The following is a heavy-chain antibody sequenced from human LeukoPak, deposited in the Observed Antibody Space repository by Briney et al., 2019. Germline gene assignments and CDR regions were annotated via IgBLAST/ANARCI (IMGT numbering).Heavy chain of an antibody. CDR2: IWYDGSNK. Sequence: GPLRLSCAASGFTFSSYGMHWVRQAPGKGLEWVALIWYDGSNKYYADSVKGRLTISRDNSKNTLYLQMNSLRAEDTAVYYCAREGPRGNSQFDYWGQGTLVTVSS. CDR3: AREGPRGNSQFDY. D-gene: IGHD2/OR15-2a*01. V-gene: IGHV3-33*01. CDR1: GFTFSSYG. J-gene: IGHJ4*02.